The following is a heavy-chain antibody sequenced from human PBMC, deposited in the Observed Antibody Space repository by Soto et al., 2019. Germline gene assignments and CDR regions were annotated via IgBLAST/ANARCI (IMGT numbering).Heavy chain of an antibody. CDR1: GGSISSYY. Sequence: QVQLQESGPGLVKPSETLSLTCTVSGGSISSYYWSWIRQPPGKGLEWIGYIYYSGSTNYNPSLTRRVTVSVDTSKRQVSLKLSSVTAADTAVYYCAREEGYCISTSCYRTLNWFDPWGQGTLVTVSS. V-gene: IGHV4-59*01. CDR2: IYYSGST. CDR3: AREEGYCISTSCYRTLNWFDP. J-gene: IGHJ5*02. D-gene: IGHD2-2*02.